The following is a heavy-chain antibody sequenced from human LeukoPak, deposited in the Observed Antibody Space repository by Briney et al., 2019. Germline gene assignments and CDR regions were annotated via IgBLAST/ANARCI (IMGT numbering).Heavy chain of an antibody. Sequence: GGSLRLSCAASGFTFSSYGMHWVRQAPGKGLVWVSRINSDGSSTSYADSVKGRFTISRDNAKNTLYLQMNSLRAEDTAVYYCAREPIAVAFYYYGMDVWGQGTTVTVSS. D-gene: IGHD6-19*01. V-gene: IGHV3-74*01. CDR2: INSDGSST. CDR3: AREPIAVAFYYYGMDV. J-gene: IGHJ6*02. CDR1: GFTFSSYG.